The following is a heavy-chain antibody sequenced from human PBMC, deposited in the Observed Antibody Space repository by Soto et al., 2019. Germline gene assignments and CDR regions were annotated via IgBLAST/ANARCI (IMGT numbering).Heavy chain of an antibody. CDR1: GYTFTSYG. D-gene: IGHD4-17*01. J-gene: IGHJ4*02. CDR3: AREDGRDYGDPVIDY. Sequence: GASVKVSCKASGYTFTSYGISWVRQAPRQGLEWMGWISAYNGNTNYAQKLQGRVTMTTDTSTSTVYMELRSLRSEDTAVYYCAREDGRDYGDPVIDYWGQGTLVTVSS. CDR2: ISAYNGNT. V-gene: IGHV1-18*01.